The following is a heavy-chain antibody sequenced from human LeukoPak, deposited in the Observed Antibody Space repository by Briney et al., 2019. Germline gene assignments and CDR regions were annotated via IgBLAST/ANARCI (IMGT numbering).Heavy chain of an antibody. Sequence: GGSLRLSCAASGFTFSSYEVNWVRQAPGKGLEWVSYISSSGSTIYYADSVKGRFTISRDNAKNSLYLQMNSLRAEDTAVYYCARDWAVTPRYFDLWGRGTLVTVSS. J-gene: IGHJ2*01. V-gene: IGHV3-48*03. CDR3: ARDWAVTPRYFDL. CDR1: GFTFSSYE. D-gene: IGHD4-17*01. CDR2: ISSSGSTI.